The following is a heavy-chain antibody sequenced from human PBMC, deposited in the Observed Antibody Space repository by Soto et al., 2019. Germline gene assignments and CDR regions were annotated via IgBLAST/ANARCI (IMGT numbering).Heavy chain of an antibody. J-gene: IGHJ5*02. CDR2: INSDGSST. Sequence: GGSLRLSCAASGFTFSSYWMHWVRQAPGKGLVWVSRINSDGSSTSYADSVKGRFTISRDNAKNTLYLQMNSLRAEDTAVYYCARPFNYYGSGAPVWFDPWGQGTLVTVSS. CDR3: ARPFNYYGSGAPVWFDP. V-gene: IGHV3-74*01. CDR1: GFTFSSYW. D-gene: IGHD3-10*01.